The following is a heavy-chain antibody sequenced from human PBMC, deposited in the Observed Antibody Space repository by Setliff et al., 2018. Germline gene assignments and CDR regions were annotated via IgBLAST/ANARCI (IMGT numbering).Heavy chain of an antibody. D-gene: IGHD3-10*01. CDR2: IHYSGST. CDR3: ARQPSSGAYYNPRPYYFDS. V-gene: IGHV4-59*01. CDR1: DVSISGYY. J-gene: IGHJ4*02. Sequence: SETLSLTCTVSDVSISGYYWSWVRQPPGKGLEWIGFIHYSGSTNYNPSLKSRVTISLDTPKNQFSLRLSSVTAADTAVYFCARQPSSGAYYNPRPYYFDSWGQGTLVTVSS.